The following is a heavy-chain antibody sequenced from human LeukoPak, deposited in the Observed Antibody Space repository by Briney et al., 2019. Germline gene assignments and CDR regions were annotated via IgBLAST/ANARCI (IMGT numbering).Heavy chain of an antibody. Sequence: GGSLRLSCVASGFTFSNYAMSWVRQAPGKGLEWVSFISGSGGYTDYANSVRGRFTISRDNSKNTLYLQMNSLRAEDTAVYYCARNWDVWGKGTTVTVSS. CDR3: ARNWDV. J-gene: IGHJ6*04. CDR1: GFTFSNYA. CDR2: ISGSGGYT. V-gene: IGHV3-23*01.